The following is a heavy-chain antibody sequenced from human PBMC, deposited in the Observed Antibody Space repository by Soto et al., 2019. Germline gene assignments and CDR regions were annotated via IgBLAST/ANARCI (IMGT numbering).Heavy chain of an antibody. CDR3: ARVPQGCSAHSCYFDP. D-gene: IGHD2-15*01. J-gene: IGHJ5*01. V-gene: IGHV4-4*02. CDR2: VHISGHS. CDR1: GGSVRAPDW. Sequence: QVHLQESGPGLVAPSGTLSLTCTLSGGSVRAPDWWSWVRQSPDKGLEWIAEVHISGHSNYNPSLRSRDSVSIDSSKNQIYLNLNSVTAEDTAIYYCARVPQGCSAHSCYFDPWGQGNQVTISS.